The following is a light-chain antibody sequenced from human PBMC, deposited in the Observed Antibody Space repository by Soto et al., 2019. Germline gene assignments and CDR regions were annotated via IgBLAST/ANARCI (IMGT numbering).Light chain of an antibody. CDR2: DAS. CDR1: QSVSNY. CDR3: QQLNNYPRT. Sequence: IQMTQSPSSLSASVGDRVTITCRASQSVSNYLHWYQQKPGKAPNLLIYDASSLQSGVPSRFSGSGSGTDFTLTISSLQPEDFATYYCQQLNNYPRTFGQGTKVDIK. V-gene: IGKV1-39*01. J-gene: IGKJ1*01.